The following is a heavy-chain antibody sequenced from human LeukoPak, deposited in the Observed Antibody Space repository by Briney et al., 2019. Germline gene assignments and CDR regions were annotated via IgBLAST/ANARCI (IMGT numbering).Heavy chain of an antibody. CDR2: INPSGGST. V-gene: IGHV1-46*01. D-gene: IGHD3-10*01. CDR3: ARASLGEVVAPGDAFDI. Sequence: ASVKVSCKASGYTFTSYYMHWVRQAPGQGLEWMGIINPSGGSTSYAQKFQGRVTMTRDTSTSTVYMELSSLRSEDTAVHYCARASLGEVVAPGDAFDIWGQGTMVTVSS. J-gene: IGHJ3*02. CDR1: GYTFTSYY.